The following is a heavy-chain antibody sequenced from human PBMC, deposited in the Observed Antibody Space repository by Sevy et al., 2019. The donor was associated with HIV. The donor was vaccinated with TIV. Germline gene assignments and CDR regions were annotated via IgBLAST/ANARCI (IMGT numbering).Heavy chain of an antibody. V-gene: IGHV3-23*01. CDR1: GFTFSSYA. CDR2: ISGSGGST. D-gene: IGHD1-26*01. CDR3: ATKRELPPRYYFDY. Sequence: GESLKISCAASGFTFSSYAMSWVRQAPGKGLEWVSAISGSGGSTYYADSVKGRFTISRDNSKNTLYLQMNSLRAEDTAVYYCATKRELPPRYYFDYWGQGTLVTVSS. J-gene: IGHJ4*02.